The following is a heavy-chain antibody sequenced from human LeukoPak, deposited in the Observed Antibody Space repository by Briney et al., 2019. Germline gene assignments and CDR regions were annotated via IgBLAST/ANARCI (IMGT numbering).Heavy chain of an antibody. D-gene: IGHD3-3*01. CDR3: ARAPWGRSDFWSGHPYYFDY. J-gene: IGHJ4*02. Sequence: SETLSLTCTVSGGSIGSYYWSWIRQPPGKGLEWIGYIYYSGSTNHNPSLKSRVTISVDTSKNQFSLKLSSVTAADTAVYYCARAPWGRSDFWSGHPYYFDYWGQGTLVTASS. V-gene: IGHV4-59*01. CDR1: GGSIGSYY. CDR2: IYYSGST.